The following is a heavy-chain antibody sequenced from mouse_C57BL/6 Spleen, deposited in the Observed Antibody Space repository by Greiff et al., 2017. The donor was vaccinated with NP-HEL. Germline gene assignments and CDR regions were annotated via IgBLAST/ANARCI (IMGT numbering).Heavy chain of an antibody. J-gene: IGHJ3*01. V-gene: IGHV3-6*01. CDR1: GYSITSGYY. CDR2: ISYDGSN. CDR3: ARDGPFFAY. Sequence: VQLQESGPGLVKPSQSLSLTCSVTGYSITSGYYWNWIRQFPGNKLEWMGYISYDGSNNYNPSLKNRISITRDTSKNQFFLKLNSVTTEDTATYYCARDGPFFAYWGKGTMVTVSA.